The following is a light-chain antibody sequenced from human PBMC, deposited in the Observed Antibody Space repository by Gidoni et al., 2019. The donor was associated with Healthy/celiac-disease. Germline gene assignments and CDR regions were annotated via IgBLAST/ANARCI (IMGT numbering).Light chain of an antibody. Sequence: EIVLTQSPVTLSLSPGERATLSCRASQSVSSSYLAWYQQKPGQARRLLIYCASSRATGIPDRFSGSGSGTDFTLTISRLEPEDFAVYYCQQYGSSRGSFGQGTKLEIK. V-gene: IGKV3-20*01. CDR1: QSVSSSY. CDR3: QQYGSSRGS. CDR2: CAS. J-gene: IGKJ2*04.